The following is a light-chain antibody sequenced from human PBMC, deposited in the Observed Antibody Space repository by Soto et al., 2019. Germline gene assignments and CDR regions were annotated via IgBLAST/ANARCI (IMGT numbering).Light chain of an antibody. J-gene: IGLJ3*02. CDR3: QSADSSGRV. Sequence: SYELTQPPSVSVSPGQTARITCSGDALPKQYAYWYQQKPGQAPVLVIYKDSERPSGIPERFSGSSSGTTVTLTISGVQAEDEADYHCQSADSSGRVFGGGTKLTVL. CDR1: ALPKQY. V-gene: IGLV3-25*02. CDR2: KDS.